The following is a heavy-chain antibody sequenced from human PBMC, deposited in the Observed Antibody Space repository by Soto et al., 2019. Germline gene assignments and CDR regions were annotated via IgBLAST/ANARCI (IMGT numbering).Heavy chain of an antibody. CDR2: GFYTGTT. Sequence: SETLSLTCTVSGGSFRSGTYYWGWIRQPPGKGLEWIGNGFYTGTTHYNPSLKSRVTISVDTSKNESSLRLTSVTAADTAVYYCARDRDACSGGNCYSGYYYYMDFWCKGTTVTGSS. V-gene: IGHV4-39*07. CDR3: ARDRDACSGGNCYSGYYYYMDF. J-gene: IGHJ6*03. CDR1: GGSFRSGTYY. D-gene: IGHD2-15*01.